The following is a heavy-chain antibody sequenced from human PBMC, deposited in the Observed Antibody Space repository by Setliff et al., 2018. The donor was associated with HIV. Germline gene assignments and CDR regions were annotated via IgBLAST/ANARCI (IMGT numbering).Heavy chain of an antibody. J-gene: IGHJ4*02. V-gene: IGHV4-34*01. D-gene: IGHD3-22*01. CDR3: ARGDYYDSTGYDGIDS. CDR2: INHRGST. CDR1: GGSFSGYY. Sequence: PSETLSLTCAVYGGSFSGYYWSWLRQPPGKGLEWIGEINHRGSTTYNPSLRSRLTISVDTSKNQFSLKLNSVTAADTAVYYCARGDYYDSTGYDGIDSWGRGTLVTVSS.